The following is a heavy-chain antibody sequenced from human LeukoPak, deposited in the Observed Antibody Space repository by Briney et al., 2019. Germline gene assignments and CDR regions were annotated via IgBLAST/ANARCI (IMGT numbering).Heavy chain of an antibody. CDR1: GYTFTDFY. J-gene: IGHJ4*02. Sequence: ASVKVSCKASGYTFTDFYMHWVRQAPGQGLEWMGRINPNSGGTNYAQKFQGRVTMTRDTSISTAYMELSRLRSDDTAVYSCARGNSYFDYWGQGTLVTVSS. V-gene: IGHV1-2*06. CDR2: INPNSGGT. CDR3: ARGNSYFDY. D-gene: IGHD2/OR15-2a*01.